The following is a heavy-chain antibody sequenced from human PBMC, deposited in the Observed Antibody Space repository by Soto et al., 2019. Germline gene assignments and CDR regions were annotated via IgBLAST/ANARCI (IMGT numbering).Heavy chain of an antibody. CDR2: ISNSGGST. CDR1: GFSFSSYA. V-gene: IGHV3-23*01. CDR3: AKGSGDIVVVVAASSWFDS. Sequence: EGRLLESGGGLVQPGRSLRLSCAATGFSFSSYAMTWVRQAPGKGLEWVSGISNSGGSTYYADSVKGRFTISRDNSKRSLYLHMNSLRAEDTAVYYCAKGSGDIVVVVAASSWFDSWGQGTLVTVSA. J-gene: IGHJ5*01. D-gene: IGHD2-15*01.